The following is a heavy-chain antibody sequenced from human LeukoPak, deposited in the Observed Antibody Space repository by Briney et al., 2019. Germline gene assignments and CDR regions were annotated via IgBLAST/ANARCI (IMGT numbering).Heavy chain of an antibody. CDR2: IYYSGST. Sequence: SETLSLTCTVSGGSISSSSYYWGWLRQPPGKGLEWIGSIYYSGSTYYNPSLKSRVTISVDTSKNQFSLKLSSVTAADTAVYFCARHGEVVIAYDYWGQGTLVTVSS. CDR3: ARHGEVVIAYDY. V-gene: IGHV4-39*01. D-gene: IGHD2-21*01. J-gene: IGHJ4*02. CDR1: GGSISSSSYY.